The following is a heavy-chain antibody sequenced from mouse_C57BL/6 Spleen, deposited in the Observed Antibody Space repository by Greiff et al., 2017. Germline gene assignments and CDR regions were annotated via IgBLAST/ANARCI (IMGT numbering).Heavy chain of an antibody. Sequence: QVQLQQSGPELVKPGASVKISCKASGYAFSSSWMNWVKQRPGKGLEWIGRIYPGDGDTYYNGKFKGKATLTADKSSSTAYMQLSSLTSEDSAVYFYARGSAYYGSSLDYWGQGTTLTVSS. CDR1: GYAFSSSW. J-gene: IGHJ2*01. D-gene: IGHD1-1*01. V-gene: IGHV1-82*01. CDR2: IYPGDGDT. CDR3: ARGSAYYGSSLDY.